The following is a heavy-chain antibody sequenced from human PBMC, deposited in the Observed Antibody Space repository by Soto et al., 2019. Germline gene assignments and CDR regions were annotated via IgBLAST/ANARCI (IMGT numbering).Heavy chain of an antibody. J-gene: IGHJ3*02. D-gene: IGHD2-2*01. CDR3: AKDIVVVPAARGDAFDI. CDR2: ISYDGSNK. CDR1: GFTFSSYG. Sequence: HPGGSLRLSCAASGFTFSSYGMHWVRQAPGKGLEWVAVISYDGSNKYYADSVKGRFTISRDNSKNTLYLQMNSLRAEDTAVYYCAKDIVVVPAARGDAFDIWGQGTMVTVSS. V-gene: IGHV3-30*18.